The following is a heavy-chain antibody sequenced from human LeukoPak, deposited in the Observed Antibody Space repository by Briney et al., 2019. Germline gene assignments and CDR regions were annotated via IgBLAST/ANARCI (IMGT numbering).Heavy chain of an antibody. V-gene: IGHV3-7*01. D-gene: IGHD2-2*01. CDR3: AGRQCSSISCYYAFDI. CDR1: GFTFSSYW. CDR2: IKQDGSEK. Sequence: GGSLRLSCAASGFTFSSYWMSWVRQAPGKGLEWVANIKQDGSEKYYVDSLKGRFTISRDNAKNSLYLQMNSLGAEDTAVYYCAGRQCSSISCYYAFDIWGQGTMVTVSS. J-gene: IGHJ3*02.